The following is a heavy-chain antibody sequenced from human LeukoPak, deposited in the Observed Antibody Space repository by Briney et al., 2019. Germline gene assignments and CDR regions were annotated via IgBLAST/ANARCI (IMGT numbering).Heavy chain of an antibody. CDR1: GSSISSYY. J-gene: IGHJ2*01. V-gene: IGHV4-59*08. CDR2: IYYSGST. D-gene: IGHD4-11*01. CDR3: ASSTVTTGRQTGYWYFDL. Sequence: SATLSLTCPVSGSSISSYYWSWIRQPPGKGLEWIGYIYYSGSTNYNPSLKSRVTISVDTSKNQFSLKLSSVTAADTAVYYCASSTVTTGRQTGYWYFDLWGRGTLVTVSS.